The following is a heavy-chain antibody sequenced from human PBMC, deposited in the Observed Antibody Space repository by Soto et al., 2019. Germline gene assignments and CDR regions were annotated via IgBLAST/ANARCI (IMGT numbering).Heavy chain of an antibody. CDR1: GGSISSGGYS. CDR3: AREIRAFDI. Sequence: PSETLSLTFAVSGGSISSGGYSWSWIRQPPGKGLEWIGYIYHSGSTYYNPSLKSRVTISVDTSKNQFSLKLSSVTAADTAVYYCAREIRAFDIWGQGTMVT. V-gene: IGHV4-30-2*01. CDR2: IYHSGST. J-gene: IGHJ3*02.